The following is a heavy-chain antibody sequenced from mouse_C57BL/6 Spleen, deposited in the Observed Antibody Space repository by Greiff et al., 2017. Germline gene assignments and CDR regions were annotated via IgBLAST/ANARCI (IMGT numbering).Heavy chain of an antibody. V-gene: IGHV1-59*01. CDR1: GYTFTSYW. CDR3: AREDDYGNSYYFDY. J-gene: IGHJ2*01. D-gene: IGHD2-1*01. CDR2: IDPAVSYT. Sequence: QVQLQQPGAELVRPGTSVKLSCKASGYTFTSYWMPWVKQRPGQGLEWIGVIDPAVSYTNYNQKFKGKATLTVDTSSSTAYMQLSSLTSEDSAVDYCAREDDYGNSYYFDYWGQGTTLTVSS.